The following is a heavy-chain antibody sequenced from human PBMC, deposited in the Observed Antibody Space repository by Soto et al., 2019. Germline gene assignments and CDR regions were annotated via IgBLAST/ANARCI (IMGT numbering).Heavy chain of an antibody. V-gene: IGHV4-59*08. D-gene: IGHD5-12*01. Sequence: SETLSLTCTVSGGSISSYYWSWIRQPPGKGLEWIGYIYYSGSTNYNPSLKSRVTISVDTSKNQFSLKLSSVTAADTAVYYCARHVYSGYDYVYYFDYWGQGTLVTVSS. J-gene: IGHJ4*02. CDR1: GGSISSYY. CDR3: ARHVYSGYDYVYYFDY. CDR2: IYYSGST.